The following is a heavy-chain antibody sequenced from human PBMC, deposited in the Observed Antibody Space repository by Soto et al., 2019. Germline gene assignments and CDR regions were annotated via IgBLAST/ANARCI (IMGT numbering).Heavy chain of an antibody. CDR1: GGTFSSYT. Sequence: SVKVSCKASGGTFSSYTISWVRQAPGQGLEWMGRIIPILGIANYAQKFQGRVTITADKSTSTAYMELSSLRSEDTAVYYCARDQPDYDILTSVLDSGGYYFDYWGQGTLVTVSS. J-gene: IGHJ4*02. CDR3: ARDQPDYDILTSVLDSGGYYFDY. CDR2: IIPILGIA. D-gene: IGHD3-9*01. V-gene: IGHV1-69*04.